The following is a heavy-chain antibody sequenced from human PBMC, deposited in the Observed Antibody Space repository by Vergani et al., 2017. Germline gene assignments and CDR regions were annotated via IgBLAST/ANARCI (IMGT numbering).Heavy chain of an antibody. CDR2: ISSSGSTI. J-gene: IGHJ4*02. D-gene: IGHD2-2*01. CDR1: GFTISSYE. CDR3: ARVGQLPAAPEYFDY. Sequence: EVQLVESGGSLVQPGGSLSFSCAASGFTISSYEKNWVRLGPGKGLEWVSYISSSGSTIYYADSVKGRFTISRDNAKNSLYLQMNSLRAEDTAVYYCARVGQLPAAPEYFDYWGQGTLVTVSS. V-gene: IGHV3-48*03.